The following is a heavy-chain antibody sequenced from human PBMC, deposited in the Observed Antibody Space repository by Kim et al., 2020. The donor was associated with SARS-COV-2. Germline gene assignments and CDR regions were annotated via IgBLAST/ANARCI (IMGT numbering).Heavy chain of an antibody. J-gene: IGHJ4*02. V-gene: IGHV3-23*01. D-gene: IGHD3-22*01. CDR3: ARSVSRGYYFFDY. Sequence: CADAVKGRFTISRDNANNTLYLQMSSLRVEDTAVYYCARSVSRGYYFFDYWGQGTLVTVSS.